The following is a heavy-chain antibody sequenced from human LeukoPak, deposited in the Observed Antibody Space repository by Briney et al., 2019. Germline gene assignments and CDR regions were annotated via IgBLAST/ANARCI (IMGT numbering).Heavy chain of an antibody. J-gene: IGHJ3*02. D-gene: IGHD1-26*01. CDR1: GLTFSSYA. CDR3: ATDGVGVLPGDAFDI. Sequence: GGSLRLSCAASGLTFSSYAMSWVRQAPGKGLEWVSAISGSGGSTYYADSVKGRFTISRDNARNSLYLQMNSLRAEDTAMYYCATDGVGVLPGDAFDIWGQGTMVTVSS. CDR2: ISGSGGST. V-gene: IGHV3-23*01.